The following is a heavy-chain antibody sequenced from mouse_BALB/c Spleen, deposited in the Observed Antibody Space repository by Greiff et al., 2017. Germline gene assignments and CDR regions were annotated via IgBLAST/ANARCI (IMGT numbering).Heavy chain of an antibody. CDR1: GYSFTGYF. J-gene: IGHJ2*01. D-gene: IGHD3-1*01. CDR3: ARSGY. Sequence: LVESGPELVKPGASVKISCKASGYSFTGYFMNWVMQSHGKSLEWIGRINPYNGDTFYNQKFKGKATLTVDKSSSTAHMELRSLASEDSAVYYCARSGYWGQGTTLTVSS. CDR2: INPYNGDT. V-gene: IGHV1-20*02.